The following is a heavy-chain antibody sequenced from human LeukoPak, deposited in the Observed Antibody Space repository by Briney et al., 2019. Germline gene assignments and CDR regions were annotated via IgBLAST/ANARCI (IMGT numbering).Heavy chain of an antibody. J-gene: IGHJ4*02. CDR2: INPNSGGT. CDR3: ARTAAGTFTYDY. V-gene: IGHV1-2*04. Sequence: ASVKVTYKASGYTFTSYGISWVRQAPGQGLEWMGWINPNSGGTNYAQKFQGWVTMTRDTSISTAYMELSRLRSDDTAVYYCARTAAGTFTYDYWGQGTLVTVSS. CDR1: GYTFTSYG. D-gene: IGHD6-19*01.